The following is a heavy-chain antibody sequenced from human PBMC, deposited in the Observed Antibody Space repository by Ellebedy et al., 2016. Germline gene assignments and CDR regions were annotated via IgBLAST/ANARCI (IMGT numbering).Heavy chain of an antibody. CDR3: ARRLSIGISGLGWFDP. Sequence: SETLSLTXTVSGGSISGSSYFWGWIRQPPGKGLEWIGNIFYSGSTYYNPSLKSRVTVSVDTSKNQFSLRLSSVTAADTAVYYCARRLSIGISGLGWFDPWGQGTLVTVSS. CDR1: GGSISGSSYF. D-gene: IGHD1-14*01. CDR2: IFYSGST. J-gene: IGHJ5*02. V-gene: IGHV4-39*01.